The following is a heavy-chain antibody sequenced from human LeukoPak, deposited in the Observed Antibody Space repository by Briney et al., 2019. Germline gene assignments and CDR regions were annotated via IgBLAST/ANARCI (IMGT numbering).Heavy chain of an antibody. Sequence: ASVKVSCKASGYTFTNYYMGWVRQAPGQGLEWMGVINPSGGSTSYAQKFQGRVTMTRDTSTSTVYMDLSSLRSEDTAVYYCATAAVYYDSSGYQHFDYWGQGTLVTVSS. CDR3: ATAAVYYDSSGYQHFDY. D-gene: IGHD3-22*01. J-gene: IGHJ4*02. CDR2: INPSGGST. V-gene: IGHV1-46*01. CDR1: GYTFTNYY.